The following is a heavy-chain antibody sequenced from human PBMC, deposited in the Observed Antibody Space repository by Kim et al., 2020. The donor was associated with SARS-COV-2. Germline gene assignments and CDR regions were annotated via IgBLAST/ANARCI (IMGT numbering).Heavy chain of an antibody. J-gene: IGHJ2*01. CDR2: INWNGGST. CDR1: GFTFDDYG. Sequence: GGSLRLSCAASGFTFDDYGMSWVRQAPGKGLEWVSGINWNGGSTGYADSVKGRFTISRDNAKNSLYLQMNSLRAEDTALYHCARNPVEIFQRHWYFDLWGRGTLVTVSS. CDR3: ARNPVEIFQRHWYFDL. V-gene: IGHV3-20*01.